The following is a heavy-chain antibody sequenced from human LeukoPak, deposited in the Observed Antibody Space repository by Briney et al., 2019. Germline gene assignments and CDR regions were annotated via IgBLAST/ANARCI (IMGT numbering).Heavy chain of an antibody. J-gene: IGHJ3*02. CDR3: ARLYSSSSGKAFDI. Sequence: GGSLRLSCAASGFTFSSYSMNWVSQAPGKGLEWVSSISSSSSYIYYADSVKGRFTISRDNSKNTLYLQMNSLRAEDTAVYYCARLYSSSSGKAFDIWGQGTMVTVSS. CDR2: ISSSSSYI. V-gene: IGHV3-21*01. D-gene: IGHD6-6*01. CDR1: GFTFSSYS.